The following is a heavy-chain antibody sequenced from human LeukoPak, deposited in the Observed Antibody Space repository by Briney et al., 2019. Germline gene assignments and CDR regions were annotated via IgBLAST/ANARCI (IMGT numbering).Heavy chain of an antibody. V-gene: IGHV4-38-2*02. CDR2: IYHSGST. CDR3: ARHHCSGGSCYSGEFDP. Sequence: SETLSLTCTVSGYSISSGYYWGWIRQPPGKGLEWIGSIYHSGSTYYNPSLKSRVTISVDTSKNQFSLKLSSVTAADMAVYYCARHHCSGGSCYSGEFDPWGQGTLVTVSS. CDR1: GYSISSGYY. D-gene: IGHD2-15*01. J-gene: IGHJ5*02.